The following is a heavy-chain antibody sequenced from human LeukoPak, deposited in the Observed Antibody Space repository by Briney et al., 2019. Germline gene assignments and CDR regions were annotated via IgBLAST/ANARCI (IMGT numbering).Heavy chain of an antibody. D-gene: IGHD4-17*01. CDR3: ARAGEDHHPETDDAFDI. J-gene: IGHJ3*02. CDR2: ISSSSSTI. Sequence: NPGGSLRLSCAASGFTFSDYYMSWIRQAPGKGLEWVSYISSSSSTIYYADSVKGRFTISRDNAKNSLYLQMNSLRAEDTAVYYCARAGEDHHPETDDAFDIWGQGTMVTVSS. V-gene: IGHV3-11*04. CDR1: GFTFSDYY.